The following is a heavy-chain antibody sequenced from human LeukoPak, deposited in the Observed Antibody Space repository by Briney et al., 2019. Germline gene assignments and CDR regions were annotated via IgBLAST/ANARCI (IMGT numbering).Heavy chain of an antibody. CDR1: GYTLTSYG. J-gene: IGHJ4*02. V-gene: IGHV1-18*01. D-gene: IGHD6-19*01. CDR2: ISVYNGNI. Sequence: GASVKVSCKASGYTLTSYGISWVRQAPGQGLEWMGWISVYNGNIHHAQKLQGRVTMTTATFTSTAYMELRSLTSDDTAIYYCARDAPSVAVAGGPDYWGQGTLVSVSS. CDR3: ARDAPSVAVAGGPDY.